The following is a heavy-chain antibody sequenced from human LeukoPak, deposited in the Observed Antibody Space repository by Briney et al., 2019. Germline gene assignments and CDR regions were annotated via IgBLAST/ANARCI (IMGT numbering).Heavy chain of an antibody. Sequence: PGGSLRLSCAASGFTFSDYYMSWIRQAPGKGLEWVSYISSSGSTIYYADSVKGRFTISRDNAKNSLYLQTNSLRAEDTAVYYCARKRRLYNWLDPWGQGTLVTVSS. CDR1: GFTFSDYY. CDR2: ISSSGSTI. J-gene: IGHJ5*02. D-gene: IGHD6-19*01. V-gene: IGHV3-11*01. CDR3: ARKRRLYNWLDP.